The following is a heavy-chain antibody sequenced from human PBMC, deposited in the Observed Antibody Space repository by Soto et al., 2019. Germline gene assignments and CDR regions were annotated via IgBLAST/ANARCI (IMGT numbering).Heavy chain of an antibody. CDR1: GGSFNANY. J-gene: IGHJ4*02. V-gene: IGHV4-34*12. Sequence: SETLSLTCAVSGGSFNANYWSWIRQPPGKGLEWIGEIFHSGNTNYSPSLKSRVTISVDTSKNQFSLKLSPVTAADTAVYYCASARWDYWGQGILVTVSS. CDR2: IFHSGNT. CDR3: ASARWDY.